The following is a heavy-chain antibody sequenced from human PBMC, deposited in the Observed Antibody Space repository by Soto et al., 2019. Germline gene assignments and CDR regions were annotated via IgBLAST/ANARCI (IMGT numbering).Heavy chain of an antibody. V-gene: IGHV1-18*01. CDR2: INPDNGNT. D-gene: IGHD3-3*01. CDR1: GYTFTRSG. J-gene: IGHJ6*02. CDR3: ARDQGITTFGVYSMYYYGMDV. Sequence: QVQLVQSGAEVKKPGASVKVSCKASGYTFTRSGISWVRQAPGQGLEWLGWINPDNGNTNYAQHFQGRVSLTTDTSTSTAYMDLRSLRSDDTAVYYCARDQGITTFGVYSMYYYGMDVWGQGTTVTVSS.